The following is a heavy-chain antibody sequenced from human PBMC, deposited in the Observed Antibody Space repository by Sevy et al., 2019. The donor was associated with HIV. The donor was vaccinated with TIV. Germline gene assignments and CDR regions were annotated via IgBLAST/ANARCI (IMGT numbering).Heavy chain of an antibody. Sequence: GVSLRLSCAASGFTFSKYSMSWVRQPPGKGLEWVSTLSFGCGEINHADSVKGRFTISRGNSKNSLYLQMNNLRAEDTAVYYCAREGCTKPHDYWGQGTLVTVSS. J-gene: IGHJ4*02. V-gene: IGHV3-23*01. CDR3: AREGCTKPHDY. CDR2: LSFGCGEI. CDR1: GFTFSKYS. D-gene: IGHD2-8*01.